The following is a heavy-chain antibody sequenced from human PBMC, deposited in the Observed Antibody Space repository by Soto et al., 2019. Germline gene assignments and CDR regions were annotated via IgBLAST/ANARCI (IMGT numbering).Heavy chain of an antibody. V-gene: IGHV4-34*01. D-gene: IGHD3-10*01. J-gene: IGHJ3*02. CDR1: GGSFSGYY. CDR3: ARRLLRSGGSGAFDI. Sequence: QVQLQQWGAGLLKPSETLSLTCAVYGGSFSGYYWSWIRQPPGRGLEWIGEINHRGSTNYNPSLKSRVSISVDTSKDQLSLMLSSVTAADTAVYYCARRLLRSGGSGAFDIWGQGTMVTVSS. CDR2: INHRGST.